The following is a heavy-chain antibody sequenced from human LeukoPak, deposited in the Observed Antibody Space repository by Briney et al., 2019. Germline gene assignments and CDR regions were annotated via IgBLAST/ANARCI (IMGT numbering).Heavy chain of an antibody. CDR1: GGSTSNYY. CDR3: ARVEVVTEDFDY. J-gene: IGHJ4*02. CDR2: IYYCGST. D-gene: IGHD2-21*02. V-gene: IGHV4-30-4*08. Sequence: SETLSLTCTVSGGSTSNYYWNWIRQPPGKGLEWIGYIYYCGSTYYNPSLKSRVTISVDTSKNQFSLKLSSVTAADTAVYYCARVEVVTEDFDYWGQGTLVTVSS.